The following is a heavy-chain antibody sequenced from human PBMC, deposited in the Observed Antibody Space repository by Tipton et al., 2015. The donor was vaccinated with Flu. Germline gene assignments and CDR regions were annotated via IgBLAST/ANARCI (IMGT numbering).Heavy chain of an antibody. V-gene: IGHV3-74*03. CDR2: ISSDGSTT. CDR1: GFTFSDYW. J-gene: IGHJ6*02. CDR3: ARGYYYNNMDV. Sequence: SLRLSCATSGFTFSDYWIHWVRQVPGKGPVWVSRISSDGSTTTYVDSVRGRFTVSRDNAKNTAYLQMNSLTAEDTAVYFCARGYYYNNMDVWGQGTTVTVSS.